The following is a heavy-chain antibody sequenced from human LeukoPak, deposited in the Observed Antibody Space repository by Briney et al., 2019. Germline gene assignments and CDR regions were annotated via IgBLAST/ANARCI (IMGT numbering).Heavy chain of an antibody. V-gene: IGHV3-21*01. J-gene: IGHJ3*02. CDR2: ISSSSSYI. CDR1: GFTFSSYE. D-gene: IGHD3-10*01. CDR3: ARQWLLWFGSPAGAFDI. Sequence: SGGSLRLSCAASGFTFSSYEMNWVRQAPGKGLEWVSSISSSSSYIYYADSVKGRFTISRDNAKNSLYLQMNSLRAEDTAVYYCARQWLLWFGSPAGAFDIWGQGTMVTVSS.